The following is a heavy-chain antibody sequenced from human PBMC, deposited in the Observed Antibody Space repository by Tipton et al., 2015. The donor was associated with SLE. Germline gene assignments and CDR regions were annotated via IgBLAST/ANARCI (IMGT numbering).Heavy chain of an antibody. V-gene: IGHV4-39*07. CDR1: GAYIIRSSYY. CDR2: IYYSGST. J-gene: IGHJ4*02. Sequence: TLSLTCTVSGAYIIRSSYYWGWIRPPPGKGLEWIGFIYYSGSTSYNPSLKSRVTISVDTSKNQFSLEVRSVTAADTAVYYCVRLRSKVLIDYWGQGTLVTVSS. CDR3: VRLRSKVLIDY. D-gene: IGHD2-8*01.